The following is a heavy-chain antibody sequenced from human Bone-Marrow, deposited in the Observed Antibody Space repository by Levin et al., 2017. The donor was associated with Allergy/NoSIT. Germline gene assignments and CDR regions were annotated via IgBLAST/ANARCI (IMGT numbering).Heavy chain of an antibody. Sequence: SETLSLTCAVYGGSFSGYYWSWIRQPPGKGLEWIGEINHSGSTNYNPSLKSRVTISVDTSKNQFSLKLSSVTAADTAVYYCARANPRLTARRNGGWFDPWGQGTLVTVSS. J-gene: IGHJ5*02. CDR2: INHSGST. D-gene: IGHD2-21*02. CDR3: ARANPRLTARRNGGWFDP. CDR1: GGSFSGYY. V-gene: IGHV4-34*01.